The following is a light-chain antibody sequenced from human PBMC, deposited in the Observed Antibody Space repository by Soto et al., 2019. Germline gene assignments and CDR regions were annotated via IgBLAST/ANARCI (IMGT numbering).Light chain of an antibody. J-gene: IGLJ2*01. V-gene: IGLV2-14*03. CDR2: DVS. CDR1: TSDIGAYNY. Sequence: QSALTQPASVSGSPGQPITISCSGSTSDIGAYNYVSWYQQHPGIAPKLLIYDVSYRPSGISDRFSGSKSGNTASLTISGLQPEDEADYYCSSYGASRILFGGGTKLTVL. CDR3: SSYGASRIL.